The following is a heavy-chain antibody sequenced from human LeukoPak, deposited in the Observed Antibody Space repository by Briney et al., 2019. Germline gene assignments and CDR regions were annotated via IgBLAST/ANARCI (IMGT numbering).Heavy chain of an antibody. Sequence: SETLSLTCAVYGGSFSGYYWSWIRQPPGKGLEWIGEINHSGSTNYNPSLKSRVTISVDKSKNQFSLNLSSVTAADTALYYCATIYDSGAYAFDIWGQGTMVTVSS. CDR2: INHSGST. D-gene: IGHD3-22*01. J-gene: IGHJ3*02. CDR3: ATIYDSGAYAFDI. V-gene: IGHV4-34*01. CDR1: GGSFSGYY.